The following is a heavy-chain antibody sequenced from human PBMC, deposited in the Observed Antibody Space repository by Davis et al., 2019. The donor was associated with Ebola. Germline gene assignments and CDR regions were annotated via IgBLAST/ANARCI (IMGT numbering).Heavy chain of an antibody. D-gene: IGHD3-9*01. CDR2: IKQDGSEK. CDR1: GFTFSSYW. CDR3: ARGPPPTLRYFDWLPNVGDAFDI. Sequence: GESLKISCAASGFTFSSYWMSWVRQAPGKGLEWVANIKQDGSEKYYVDSVKGRFTISRDNAKNSLYLQMNSLRAEDTAVYYCARGPPPTLRYFDWLPNVGDAFDIWGQGTMVTVSS. V-gene: IGHV3-7*01. J-gene: IGHJ3*02.